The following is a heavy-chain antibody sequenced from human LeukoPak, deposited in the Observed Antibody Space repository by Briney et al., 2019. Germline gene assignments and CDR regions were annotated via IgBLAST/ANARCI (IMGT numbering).Heavy chain of an antibody. Sequence: GGSLRLSCAASGFTFDDYAMHWVRQAPGKGLEWVSGISWNSGSIGYADSVKGQFTISRDNAKNSLYLQMNSLRAEDTALYYCAKGYCSSTSCRGIVDYWGQGTLVTVSS. CDR1: GFTFDDYA. V-gene: IGHV3-9*01. D-gene: IGHD2-2*01. CDR3: AKGYCSSTSCRGIVDY. J-gene: IGHJ4*02. CDR2: ISWNSGSI.